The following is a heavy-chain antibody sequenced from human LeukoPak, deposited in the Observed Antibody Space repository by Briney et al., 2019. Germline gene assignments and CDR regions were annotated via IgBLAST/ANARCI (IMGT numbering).Heavy chain of an antibody. D-gene: IGHD2-15*01. Sequence: SETLSLACAVYGGSFSGYYWSWIRQPPGKGLEWIGEINHSGSTNHNPSLKSRVTISVDTSKNQFSLELSSVTAADTAVYYCARPGYCSGGSCSHFDYWGQGTLVTVSS. V-gene: IGHV4-34*01. CDR2: INHSGST. CDR1: GGSFSGYY. CDR3: ARPGYCSGGSCSHFDY. J-gene: IGHJ4*02.